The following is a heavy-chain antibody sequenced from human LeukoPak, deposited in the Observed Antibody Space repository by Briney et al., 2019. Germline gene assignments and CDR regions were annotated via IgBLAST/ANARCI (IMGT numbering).Heavy chain of an antibody. CDR2: INPNSGGT. V-gene: IGHV1-2*02. Sequence: ASVKVSCKASGYTFTGYYMHCVRQAPGQGLEWMGWINPNSGGTNYAQKFQGRVTMTRDTSISTAYMELSRLRSDDTAVYYCARLGLWDGSGSYYFPFDYWGQGTLVTVSS. D-gene: IGHD3-10*01. J-gene: IGHJ4*02. CDR3: ARLGLWDGSGSYYFPFDY. CDR1: GYTFTGYY.